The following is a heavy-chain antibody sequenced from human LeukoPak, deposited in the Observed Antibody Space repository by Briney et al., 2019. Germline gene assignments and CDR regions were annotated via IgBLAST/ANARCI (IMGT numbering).Heavy chain of an antibody. Sequence: GGSLRLSCAASGFTFTSYTMNWVRQAPGKGLEWVSYISSSSNTIYYADSVKGRFTISRDNAKNSLYLQMNSLRDEDTAVYYCARDPSVAATGWGRWFDHWGLGTLVTVSS. J-gene: IGHJ5*02. CDR3: ARDPSVAATGWGRWFDH. CDR1: GFTFTSYT. D-gene: IGHD6-13*01. CDR2: ISSSSNTI. V-gene: IGHV3-48*02.